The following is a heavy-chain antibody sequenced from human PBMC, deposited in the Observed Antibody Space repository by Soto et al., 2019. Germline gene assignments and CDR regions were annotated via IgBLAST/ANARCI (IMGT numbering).Heavy chain of an antibody. J-gene: IGHJ6*02. CDR3: AREKGRLLLGGNYYFILDL. CDR2: IMPVFRRP. CDR1: GGTFRTSA. V-gene: IGHV1-69*12. D-gene: IGHD1-26*01. Sequence: QVQLVQSGAEVKKPGSSVKVSCKASGGTFRTSAISWVRQAPGQGLEWVGGIMPVFRRPKYAQNFQARVTITADDSTRPAYMELNSLRSHDTAAYFCAREKGRLLLGGNYYFILDLWGQGTAVTVSS.